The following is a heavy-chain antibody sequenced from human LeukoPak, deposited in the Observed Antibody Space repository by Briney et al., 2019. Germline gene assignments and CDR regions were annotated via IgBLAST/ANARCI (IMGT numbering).Heavy chain of an antibody. Sequence: SETLSLTCAVYGGSFSGYYWSWIRQPPGKGLEWIGEINHSGSTNYNPSLKSRVTISVDTSKNQFSLKLSSVTAAGTAVYYCARTDGAYYGSGSSHWFDPWGQGTLVTVSS. D-gene: IGHD3-10*01. CDR3: ARTDGAYYGSGSSHWFDP. J-gene: IGHJ5*02. CDR1: GGSFSGYY. CDR2: INHSGST. V-gene: IGHV4-34*01.